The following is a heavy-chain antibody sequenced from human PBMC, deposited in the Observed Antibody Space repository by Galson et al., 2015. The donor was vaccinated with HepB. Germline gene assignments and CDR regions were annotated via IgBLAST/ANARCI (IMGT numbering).Heavy chain of an antibody. CDR1: GFTFSDYY. CDR2: ISTSSSYT. V-gene: IGHV3-11*06. J-gene: IGHJ4*02. Sequence: SLRLSCAASGFTFSDYYMSWIRQAPGKGLEWVSYISTSSSYTNYADSVKGRFTISRDNAKNSLYLQMNSLRAEDTAVYYCARDLSGSYLFDYWGQGTLVTVSS. CDR3: ARDLSGSYLFDY. D-gene: IGHD1-26*01.